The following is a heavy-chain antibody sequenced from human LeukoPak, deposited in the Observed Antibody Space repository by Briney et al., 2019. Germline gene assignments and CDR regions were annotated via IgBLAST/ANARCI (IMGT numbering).Heavy chain of an antibody. CDR3: ARGPRVLRYFDWLIDY. V-gene: IGHV3-21*01. J-gene: IGHJ4*02. CDR1: GFTFSSYS. Sequence: PGGSLRLSCAASGFTFSSYSMNWVRQAPGKGLEWVSSISSSSSYIYYADSVKGRFTISRDNAKNSLYLQMNSLRAEDTAVYYCARGPRVLRYFDWLIDYWGQGTLVTVSS. D-gene: IGHD3-9*01. CDR2: ISSSSSYI.